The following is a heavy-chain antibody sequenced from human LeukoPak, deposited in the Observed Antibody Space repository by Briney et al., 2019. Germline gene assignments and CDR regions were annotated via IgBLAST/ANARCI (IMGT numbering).Heavy chain of an antibody. J-gene: IGHJ4*02. D-gene: IGHD3-9*01. V-gene: IGHV1-8*03. CDR1: GYTFTSYD. CDR2: MNPNSGNT. CDR3: ARAIPPPYYDILTGYYPEENPFDY. Sequence: ASVKVSCKASGYTFTSYDINWVRQATGQGLEWMGWMNPNSGNTGYAQKFQGRVTITRNTSISTAYMELSSLRSEDTAVYYCARAIPPPYYDILTGYYPEENPFDYWGQGTLVTVSS.